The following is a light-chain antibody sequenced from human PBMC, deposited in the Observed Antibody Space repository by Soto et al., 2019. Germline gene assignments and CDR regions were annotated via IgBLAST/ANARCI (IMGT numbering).Light chain of an antibody. Sequence: EIVMTQSPATLSVSPGERATLSCRASQSVGSNLAWYQQKPGQAPRLLINSASSRAAGIPARFSVSGSGTEFTLTISSLQSEDFAVYYCQQYNIWPWTFGQGTKVDIK. CDR3: QQYNIWPWT. CDR2: SAS. CDR1: QSVGSN. J-gene: IGKJ1*01. V-gene: IGKV3-15*01.